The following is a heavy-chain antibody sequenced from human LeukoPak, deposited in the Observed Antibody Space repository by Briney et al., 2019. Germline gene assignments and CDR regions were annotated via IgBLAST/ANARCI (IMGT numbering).Heavy chain of an antibody. J-gene: IGHJ6*03. CDR3: ARGITGTLYGAFFYYMDV. D-gene: IGHD1-7*01. CDR1: GGSISSYY. CDR2: IYYSWST. V-gene: IGHV4-59*01. Sequence: SETLSLTCTVSGGSISSYYWSWIRQPPGKGLEWIGYIYYSWSTNYNPSLKSRVTISVDTSKNQFSLKLSSVTAADTAVYYCARGITGTLYGAFFYYMDVWGKGTTVTVSS.